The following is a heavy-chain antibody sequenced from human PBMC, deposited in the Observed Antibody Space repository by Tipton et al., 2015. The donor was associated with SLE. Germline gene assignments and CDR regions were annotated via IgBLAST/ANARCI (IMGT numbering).Heavy chain of an antibody. V-gene: IGHV4-34*01. Sequence: TLSLTCTVSGDSISSHYWSWIRQPPGKGLEWIGEINHSGSTNYNPSLKSRVTISVDTSKNQFSLKLSSVTAADTAVYYCARIRRLGGSPGAFDIWGQGTMVTVSS. J-gene: IGHJ3*02. CDR1: GDSISSHY. CDR3: ARIRRLGGSPGAFDI. CDR2: INHSGST. D-gene: IGHD1-26*01.